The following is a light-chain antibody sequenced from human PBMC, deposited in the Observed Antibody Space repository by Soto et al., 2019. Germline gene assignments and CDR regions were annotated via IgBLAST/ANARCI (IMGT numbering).Light chain of an antibody. CDR3: SSYTSSRTPYV. Sequence: QSVLTQPASVSGSPGQSITISCTGTSSDVGGYNYVSWYQQHPGKAPKLMIYDVSNRPSGVSNRLSGSKSGNTASLTISGLQAEDEADYYCSSYTSSRTPYVFGTGTKVTVL. J-gene: IGLJ1*01. CDR2: DVS. CDR1: SSDVGGYNY. V-gene: IGLV2-14*01.